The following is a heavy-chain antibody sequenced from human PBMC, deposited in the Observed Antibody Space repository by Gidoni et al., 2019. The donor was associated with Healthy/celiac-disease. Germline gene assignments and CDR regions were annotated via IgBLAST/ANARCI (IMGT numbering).Heavy chain of an antibody. CDR1: GGTFSSYA. CDR2: IIPILGIA. V-gene: IGHV1-69*04. CDR3: ARVGNCSGGSCYSEYNWFDP. D-gene: IGHD2-15*01. J-gene: IGHJ5*02. Sequence: QVQLVQSGAEVKKPGSSVKVSCKASGGTFSSYAISWVRQAPGQGLEWMGRIIPILGIANYAQKFQGRVTITADKSTSTAYMELSSLRSEDTAVYYCARVGNCSGGSCYSEYNWFDPWGQGTLVTVSS.